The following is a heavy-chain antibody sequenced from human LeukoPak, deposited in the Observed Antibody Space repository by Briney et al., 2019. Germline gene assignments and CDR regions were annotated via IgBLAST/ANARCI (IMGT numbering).Heavy chain of an antibody. V-gene: IGHV4-34*01. Sequence: SETLSLTCAVYGGSFSGYYWSWIRQPPGKVLEWIGEINHSGSTNYNPSLKSRVTISVDTSKNQFSLKLSSVTAADAAVYYCARGPYYYDSSGYDPWGQGTLVTVSS. CDR1: GGSFSGYY. CDR3: ARGPYYYDSSGYDP. J-gene: IGHJ5*02. CDR2: INHSGST. D-gene: IGHD3-22*01.